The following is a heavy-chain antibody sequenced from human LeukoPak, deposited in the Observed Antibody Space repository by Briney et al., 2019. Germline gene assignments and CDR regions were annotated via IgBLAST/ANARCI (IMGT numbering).Heavy chain of an antibody. V-gene: IGHV3-11*04. D-gene: IGHD1-1*01. CDR1: GFTFSDYY. CDR2: ITTGGDTI. CDR3: ARGRYNYGQHFDY. Sequence: PGGSLRLSCATSGFTFSDYYMSWIRQAPGKGLQWVSYITTGGDTIYYADSVKGRFTISRDNAKNSLYLQMNSLRAEDTAVYYCARGRYNYGQHFDYWGQGTLVTVSS. J-gene: IGHJ4*02.